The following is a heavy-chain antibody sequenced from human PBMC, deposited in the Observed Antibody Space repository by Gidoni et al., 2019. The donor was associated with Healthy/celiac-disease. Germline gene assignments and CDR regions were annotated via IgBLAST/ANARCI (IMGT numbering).Heavy chain of an antibody. CDR1: GGSISSYY. D-gene: IGHD2-2*02. CDR3: ASSYTYYFDY. Sequence: QVQLQESGPGLVKPSETLSLTCTVSGGSISSYYWSWIRQPPGKGLEWSGYIYYSGSTNYNPSLKSRVTISVDTSKNQFSLKLSSVTAADTAVYYCASSYTYYFDYWGQGTLVTVSS. V-gene: IGHV4-59*08. CDR2: IYYSGST. J-gene: IGHJ4*02.